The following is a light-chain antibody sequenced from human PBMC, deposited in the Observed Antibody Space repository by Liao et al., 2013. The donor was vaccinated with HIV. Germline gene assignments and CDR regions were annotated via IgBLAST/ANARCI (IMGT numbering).Light chain of an antibody. Sequence: SYELTQPPSLSVSPGQTATITCYGDKLGDKFATWYQQRPGQSPVLVIHQDTKRPSGIPERFSGSNSGNTATLTIRGTQAMDEADYYCQVWERSSWVFGGGTKLTVL. CDR3: QVWERSSWV. J-gene: IGLJ3*02. CDR2: QDT. CDR1: KLGDKF. V-gene: IGLV3-1*01.